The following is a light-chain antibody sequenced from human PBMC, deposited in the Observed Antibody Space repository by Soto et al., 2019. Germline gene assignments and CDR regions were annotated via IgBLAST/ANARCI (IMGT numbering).Light chain of an antibody. Sequence: DIRMTQSPSTLSASVGDSVTITCRASQKVSPWLAWYQQKAGKAPNLLIYDVSSLKRGVPSRFSGSGSGTEFTLTITSLQPDDFATYYCQQYDSYWWTFGQGTKVELK. J-gene: IGKJ1*01. CDR2: DVS. V-gene: IGKV1-5*01. CDR1: QKVSPW. CDR3: QQYDSYWWT.